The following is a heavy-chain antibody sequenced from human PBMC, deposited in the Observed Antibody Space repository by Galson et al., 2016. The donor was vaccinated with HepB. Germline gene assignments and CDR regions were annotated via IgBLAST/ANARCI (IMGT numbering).Heavy chain of an antibody. CDR2: LYSVGTT. CDR3: TREIYSNKTENWFDP. V-gene: IGHV3-53*01. Sequence: SLRLSCAASGLTISTNYMNWVCQAPGKGLEWVSVLYSVGTTYYADSVKGRFIISRDISKNTLYLQMNSLRAEDTAVYYCTREIYSNKTENWFDPWGQGTLVIVSS. CDR1: GLTISTNY. D-gene: IGHD4-11*01. J-gene: IGHJ5*02.